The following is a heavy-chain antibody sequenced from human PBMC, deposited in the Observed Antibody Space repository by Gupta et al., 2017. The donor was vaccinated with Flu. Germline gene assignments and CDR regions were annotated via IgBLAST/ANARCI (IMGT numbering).Heavy chain of an antibody. J-gene: IGHJ1*01. CDR3: ASSNPDYYDSSGYPSEYFQH. Sequence: QVQLQESGPGLVKPSETLSLTCTVSGGSISSYYWSWIRQPPGKGLEWIGYIYYSGSTNYNPSLKSRVTISVDTSKNQFSLKLSSVTAADTAVYYCASSNPDYYDSSGYPSEYFQHWGQGTLVTVSS. CDR2: IYYSGST. V-gene: IGHV4-59*01. CDR1: GGSISSYY. D-gene: IGHD3-22*01.